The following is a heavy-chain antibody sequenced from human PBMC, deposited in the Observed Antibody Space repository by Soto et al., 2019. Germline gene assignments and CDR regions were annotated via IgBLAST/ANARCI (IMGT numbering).Heavy chain of an antibody. Sequence: AASVKVSCKASGYTFIRYSIHWVRQAPGQGLEWMGIINSGGGTTSYAQKFQGRVTMTRDTSASTVYMELISLRSEDTAVYYCARDIQGGYDFWSAQQIVFDYWGQGTLVTVSS. V-gene: IGHV1-46*01. CDR3: ARDIQGGYDFWSAQQIVFDY. CDR1: GYTFIRYS. J-gene: IGHJ4*02. D-gene: IGHD3-3*01. CDR2: INSGGGTT.